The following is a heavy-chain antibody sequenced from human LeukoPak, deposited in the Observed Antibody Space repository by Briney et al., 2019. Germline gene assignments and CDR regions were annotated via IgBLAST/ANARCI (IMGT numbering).Heavy chain of an antibody. V-gene: IGHV3-30*02. CDR2: IRYDGINK. J-gene: IGHJ4*02. D-gene: IGHD6-13*01. CDR3: ARDFVAAAPTLWD. CDR1: GFTFSSYG. Sequence: PGGSLRLSCEGSGFTFSSYGIHWVRQAPGKGLEWVSFIRYDGINKYYADSVKGRFTLSRDNAKNSLYLQMNSLRAEDTAVYYCARDFVAAAPTLWDWGQGTLVTVSS.